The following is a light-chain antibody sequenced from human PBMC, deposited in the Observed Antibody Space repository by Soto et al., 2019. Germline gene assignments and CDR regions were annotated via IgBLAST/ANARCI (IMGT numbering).Light chain of an antibody. CDR3: LQYNSYPWT. CDR1: QGISNY. Sequence: DIQMTQSPSAMSASVGDRVIITCRASQGISNYLAWFQHKPGKVPKRLLYTASSLQSGVPSRFSGSGSGTEFTLTISSLQPEDFATYYCLQYNSYPWTFGQGTKVEIK. CDR2: TAS. J-gene: IGKJ1*01. V-gene: IGKV1-17*03.